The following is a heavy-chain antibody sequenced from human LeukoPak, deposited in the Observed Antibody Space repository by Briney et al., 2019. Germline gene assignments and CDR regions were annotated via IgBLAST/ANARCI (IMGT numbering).Heavy chain of an antibody. V-gene: IGHV4-34*01. CDR1: GGSFSNYY. CDR3: ARRWNYGRNYYIDV. D-gene: IGHD1-7*01. CDR2: INDRGRT. Sequence: PSETLSLTCAVYGGSFSNYYWSWIRQTPGKGMEWIGEINDRGRTNYNPSLMSRVTVSVDTSKNQFSLRLTSVTATDTAVYYCARRWNYGRNYYIDVWGKGAAVSVSS. J-gene: IGHJ6*03.